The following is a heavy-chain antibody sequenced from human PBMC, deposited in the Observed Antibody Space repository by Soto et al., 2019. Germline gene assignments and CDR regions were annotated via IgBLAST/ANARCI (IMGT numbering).Heavy chain of an antibody. CDR1: GFTFSDYY. V-gene: IGHV3-11*06. CDR3: ARDHSSSWLLASNPSAESGYGMDV. Sequence: QVQLVESGGGLVKPGGSLRLSCAASGFTFSDYYMSWIRQAPGKGLEWVSYISSSSSYTNYADSVKGRFTISRDNAKNSLYLQMNSLRAEDTAVYYCARDHSSSWLLASNPSAESGYGMDVWGQGTTVTVSS. CDR2: ISSSSSYT. D-gene: IGHD6-13*01. J-gene: IGHJ6*02.